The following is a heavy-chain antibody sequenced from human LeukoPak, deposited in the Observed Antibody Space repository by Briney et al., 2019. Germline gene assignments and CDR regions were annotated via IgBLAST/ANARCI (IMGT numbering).Heavy chain of an antibody. CDR2: INWIGGST. Sequence: PGGSLRLSCAASGFTFDDYPMSWVGPAPGKGLEWVSGINWIGGSTGYADSVKGRFTISRDNAKNSLYLQMNSLRAEDTALYYCAKDLEGYYYDSSGYYPAYWGQGTLVTVSS. V-gene: IGHV3-20*04. D-gene: IGHD3-22*01. CDR3: AKDLEGYYYDSSGYYPAY. J-gene: IGHJ4*02. CDR1: GFTFDDYP.